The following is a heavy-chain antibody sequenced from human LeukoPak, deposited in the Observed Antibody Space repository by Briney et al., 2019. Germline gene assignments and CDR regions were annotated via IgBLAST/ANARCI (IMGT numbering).Heavy chain of an antibody. CDR3: AKGSYYYDSSGYSKFDY. CDR2: ISGSGGST. D-gene: IGHD3-22*01. Sequence: GGSLGLSCAASGFTFSSYAMSWVRQAPGKGLEWVSAISGSGGSTYYADSVKGRFTISRDNSKNTLYLQMNSLRAEDTAVYYCAKGSYYYDSSGYSKFDYWGQGTLVTVSS. V-gene: IGHV3-23*01. J-gene: IGHJ4*02. CDR1: GFTFSSYA.